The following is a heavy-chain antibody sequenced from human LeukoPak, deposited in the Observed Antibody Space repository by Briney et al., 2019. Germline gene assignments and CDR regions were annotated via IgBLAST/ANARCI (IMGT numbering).Heavy chain of an antibody. J-gene: IGHJ4*02. CDR2: IRGSGSET. CDR1: GFTFNSYA. Sequence: PGGSLRLSCAGSGFTFNSYAMSWVRQAPGKGLEWVCGIRGSGSETFHADSVKGRFIISRDNSINTLYLQMNSLRVEDTALYYCAKDHYGSGSYYYFDFWGQGTLVTVSA. CDR3: AKDHYGSGSYYYFDF. V-gene: IGHV3-23*01. D-gene: IGHD3-10*01.